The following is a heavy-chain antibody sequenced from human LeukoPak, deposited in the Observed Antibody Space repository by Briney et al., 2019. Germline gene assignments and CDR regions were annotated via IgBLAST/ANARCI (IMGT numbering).Heavy chain of an antibody. V-gene: IGHV3-53*01. CDR2: MYSGGNT. CDR1: AFIFSNYG. Sequence: PGGSLRLSCAASAFIFSNYGMTWVRQAPGKGLEWVSVMYSGGNTYYADSVKGRFTISRDKSKNTLYLQMNSLRAEDTAVYYCARGIGSTVFFDHWGQGTLVTVSS. CDR3: ARGIGSTVFFDH. J-gene: IGHJ4*02. D-gene: IGHD4-11*01.